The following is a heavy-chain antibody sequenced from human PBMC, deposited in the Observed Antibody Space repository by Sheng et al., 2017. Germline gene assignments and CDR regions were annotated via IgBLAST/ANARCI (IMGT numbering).Heavy chain of an antibody. D-gene: IGHD5-12*01. Sequence: QVQLVQSGAEVKKPGSSVRVSCKASGGTFSSYAICWVRQAPGQGLEWMGWISAYTGNTNYVREFQGRVTMTTDTSTNTAYMELRSLTSNDTAVYFCARVGGEWNGYGDSWGQGTLVIVSS. V-gene: IGHV1-18*01. J-gene: IGHJ4*02. CDR3: ARVGGEWNGYGDS. CDR2: ISAYTGNT. CDR1: GGTFSSYA.